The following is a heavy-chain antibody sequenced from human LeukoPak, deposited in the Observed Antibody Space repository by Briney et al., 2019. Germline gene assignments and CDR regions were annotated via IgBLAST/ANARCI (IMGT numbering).Heavy chain of an antibody. CDR2: ISHTGST. CDR1: GYSIRWGYN. CDR3: AREFIMVAPFGY. Sequence: PSETLSLTCTVTGYSIRWGYNWGWIRQPPGKGLEWIGSISHTGSTYYNPSLKSRVTISLDTSNNQFSLNLNSVTAADTAVYYCAREFIMVAPFGYWGQGTLVTVSS. V-gene: IGHV4-38-2*02. D-gene: IGHD2-8*01. J-gene: IGHJ4*02.